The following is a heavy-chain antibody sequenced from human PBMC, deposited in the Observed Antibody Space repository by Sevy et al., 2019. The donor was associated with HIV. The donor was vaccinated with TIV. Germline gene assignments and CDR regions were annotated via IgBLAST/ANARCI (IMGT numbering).Heavy chain of an antibody. D-gene: IGHD5-12*01. CDR2: FDPEDGET. J-gene: IGHJ6*03. V-gene: IGHV1-24*01. CDR3: ASSPFSGYDYPRPNYYYYMDV. CDR1: GYTLTELS. Sequence: ASVKVSCKVSGYTLTELSMHWVRQAPGKGLEWMGGFDPEDGETIYAQKFQGRVTMTEDTSTDTAYMELSSLRSEDTAVYYWASSPFSGYDYPRPNYYYYMDVWGKGTTVTVSS.